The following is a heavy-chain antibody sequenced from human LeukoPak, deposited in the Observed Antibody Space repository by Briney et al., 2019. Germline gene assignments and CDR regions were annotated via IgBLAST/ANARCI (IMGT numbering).Heavy chain of an antibody. J-gene: IGHJ3*02. D-gene: IGHD2-2*01. CDR2: FSFDGSNK. CDR3: VREVYCTSSSCPGAFDI. V-gene: IGHV3-30-3*01. Sequence: GGSLRLSCVASGFTFSSYSMHWVRQAPGKGLEWVAVFSFDGSNKYYADSVKGRFTISRDNSQNTLSLQMNSLRVEDTAVYYCVREVYCTSSSCPGAFDIWGQGTMVTVSS. CDR1: GFTFSSYS.